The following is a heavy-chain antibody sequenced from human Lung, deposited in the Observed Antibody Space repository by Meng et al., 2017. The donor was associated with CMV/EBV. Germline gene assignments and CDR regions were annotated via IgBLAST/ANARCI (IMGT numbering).Heavy chain of an antibody. CDR1: GFTFSSYD. D-gene: IGHD6-25*01. J-gene: IGHJ4*02. V-gene: IGHV3-30*04. CDR2: ISTDGSSK. CDR3: TRRADYFDY. Sequence: GGSLRPSCPPSGFTFSSYDMNWVRQAQGKALEWVAVISTDGSSKFYADSMKGRFTISRDNSKNTLFLQVNSLRTEDTAVYYCTRRADYFDYWGPGALVTVSS.